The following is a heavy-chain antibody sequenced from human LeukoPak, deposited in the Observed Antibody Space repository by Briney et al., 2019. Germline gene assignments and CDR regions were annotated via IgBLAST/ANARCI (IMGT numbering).Heavy chain of an antibody. Sequence: PGGSLRLSCAASGFTFSSYAMSWVRQAPGKGLEWVSAISGSGGSTYYADSVKGRFTIPRDNAKNSLYLQMNSLRDEDTAVYYCAREYSSSSGRAFDIWGQGTMVTVSS. CDR2: ISGSGGST. J-gene: IGHJ3*02. V-gene: IGHV3-23*01. CDR1: GFTFSSYA. D-gene: IGHD6-6*01. CDR3: AREYSSSSGRAFDI.